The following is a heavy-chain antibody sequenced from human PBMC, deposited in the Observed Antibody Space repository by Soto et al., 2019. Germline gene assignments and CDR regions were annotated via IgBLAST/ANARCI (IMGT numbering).Heavy chain of an antibody. CDR2: IYYSGST. V-gene: IGHV4-31*03. J-gene: IGHJ4*02. D-gene: IGHD2-15*01. Sequence: QVQLQESGPGLVKPSQTLSLTCTVSGGSISSGGYYWSWIRQHPGEGLEWIGYIYYSGSTYYNPSLKSRVTISVDTSKNQFSLKLSSVTAADTAVYYCARADFGYCSGGSCYGIDYWGQGTLVTVSS. CDR3: ARADFGYCSGGSCYGIDY. CDR1: GGSISSGGYY.